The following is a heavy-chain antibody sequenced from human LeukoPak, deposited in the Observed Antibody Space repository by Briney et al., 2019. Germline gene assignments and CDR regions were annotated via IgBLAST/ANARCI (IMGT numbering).Heavy chain of an antibody. CDR1: GFTVSSNY. D-gene: IGHD3-16*02. J-gene: IGHJ4*02. CDR3: ARDPHRSY. CDR2: INSGGST. Sequence: GGSLRLSCAASGFTVSSNYMSWVRQAPGKGLEWVSVINSGGSTYYADFVKGRFTISRDNSKNTLYLQMNSLRAEDTAVYYCARDPHRSYWGQGTLVTVSS. V-gene: IGHV3-53*01.